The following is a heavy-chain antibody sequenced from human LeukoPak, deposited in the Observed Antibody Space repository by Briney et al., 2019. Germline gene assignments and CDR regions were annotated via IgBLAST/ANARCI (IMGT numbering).Heavy chain of an antibody. CDR1: GGSISSSSYY. V-gene: IGHV4-39*01. CDR3: ARQHKSYYMDV. Sequence: SETLSLTCTVSGGSISSSSYYWGWIRQPPGKGLEWIGSIYYSGSTYYNLSLKSRVTISVDTSKNQFSLKLSSVTAADTAVYYCARQHKSYYMDVWGKETTVTVSS. CDR2: IYYSGST. J-gene: IGHJ6*03.